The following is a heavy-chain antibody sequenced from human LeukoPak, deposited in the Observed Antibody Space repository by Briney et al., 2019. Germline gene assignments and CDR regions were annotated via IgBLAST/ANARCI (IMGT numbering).Heavy chain of an antibody. V-gene: IGHV4-30-4*01. J-gene: IGHJ6*02. CDR3: AGSGWYLDYYGMDV. CDR2: IYYSGST. Sequence: SETLSLTCTVSGGSISSGDYYWSWIRQPPGKGLEWIGYIYYSGSTYYNPSLKSRVTISVDTSKNQFSLKLSSVTAADTAVYYCAGSGWYLDYYGMDVWGQGTTVTVSS. D-gene: IGHD6-19*01. CDR1: GGSISSGDYY.